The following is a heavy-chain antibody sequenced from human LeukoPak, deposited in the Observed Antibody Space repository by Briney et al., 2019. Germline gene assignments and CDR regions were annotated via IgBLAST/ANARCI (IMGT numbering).Heavy chain of an antibody. Sequence: PSETLSLTCTVSGGSISSYYWSWIRQPPGKGLEWIGEINHSGSTNYNPSLKSRATISVDTSKNQFSLKLSSVTAADTAVYYCARLDCGGDCYKDWGQGTLVTVSS. CDR3: ARLDCGGDCYKD. D-gene: IGHD2-21*02. CDR2: INHSGST. V-gene: IGHV4-34*01. CDR1: GGSISSYY. J-gene: IGHJ4*02.